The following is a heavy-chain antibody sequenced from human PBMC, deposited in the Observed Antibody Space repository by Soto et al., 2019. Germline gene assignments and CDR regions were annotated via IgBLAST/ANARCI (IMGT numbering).Heavy chain of an antibody. Sequence: QVQLQESGPGLVKTSETLSLTCSIPGGSISTYYWSWIRRPPGKGPVWIAYTYYSGDTQYNPSLNILVPISPDTSETHLSLKIISVSASDMAVSSCAQHLWRQQVVGDGAFDTWGQGTMVSVPS. CDR2: TYYSGDT. CDR3: AQHLWRQQVVGDGAFDT. CDR1: GGSISTYY. V-gene: IGHV4-59*08. J-gene: IGHJ3*02. D-gene: IGHD3-3*02.